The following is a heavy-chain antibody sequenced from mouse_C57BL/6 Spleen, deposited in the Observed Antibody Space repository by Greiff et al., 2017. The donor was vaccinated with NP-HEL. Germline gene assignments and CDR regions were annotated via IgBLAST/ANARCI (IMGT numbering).Heavy chain of an antibody. V-gene: IGHV1-55*01. D-gene: IGHD1-1*01. Sequence: QVQLKQPGAELVKPGASVKMSCKASGYTFTSYWITWVKQRPGQGLEWIGDIYPGSGSTNYNEKFKSKATLTVDTSSSTAYMQLSSLTSEDSAVYYCARSYYGDWYFDVWGTGTTVTVSS. CDR1: GYTFTSYW. CDR2: IYPGSGST. J-gene: IGHJ1*03. CDR3: ARSYYGDWYFDV.